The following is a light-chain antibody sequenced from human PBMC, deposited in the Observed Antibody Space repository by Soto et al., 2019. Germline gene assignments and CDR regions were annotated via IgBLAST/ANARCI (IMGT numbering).Light chain of an antibody. CDR2: LNSDGSH. V-gene: IGLV4-69*01. J-gene: IGLJ2*01. Sequence: QLVLTQSPSASASLGASVKLTCTLSSGHSSYAIAWHQQQPEKGPRYLMKLNSDGSHSKGDGIPDRFSGSSSGAERYLTISSLQSEGEADYYCQTWGTGIGVGGGTQLTVL. CDR1: SGHSSYA. CDR3: QTWGTGIG.